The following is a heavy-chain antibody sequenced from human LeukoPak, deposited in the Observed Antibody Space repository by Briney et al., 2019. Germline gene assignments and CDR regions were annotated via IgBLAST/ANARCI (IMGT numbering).Heavy chain of an antibody. CDR1: GFTFSRYW. J-gene: IGHJ6*02. CDR3: ASYLTSIPSGMDV. Sequence: GGSLRLSCAASGFTFSRYWMHWLRQAPGKGPVWVSRISTDESSTSYADSVKGRFTISRDNDKNTLYLQLNSLRAEDTAVYYCASYLTSIPSGMDVWGQGTTVTVSS. D-gene: IGHD2/OR15-2a*01. V-gene: IGHV3-74*01. CDR2: ISTDESST.